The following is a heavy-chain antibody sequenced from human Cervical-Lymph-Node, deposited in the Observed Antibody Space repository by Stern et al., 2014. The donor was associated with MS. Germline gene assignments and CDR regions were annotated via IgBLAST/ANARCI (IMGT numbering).Heavy chain of an antibody. V-gene: IGHV1-2*06. CDR3: ATPYSSGWSPDH. D-gene: IGHD6-19*01. J-gene: IGHJ5*02. CDR2: INPNSRDT. Sequence: QLVQSGAEVKKPGASVKVSCKTSGYTFTDFYIHWVRQAPGQGLECMGRINPNSRDTKFAQRFQGRVTMTRDTSISTAYMELSRLRSDDTAVYYCATPYSSGWSPDHWGQGTLVTVSS. CDR1: GYTFTDFY.